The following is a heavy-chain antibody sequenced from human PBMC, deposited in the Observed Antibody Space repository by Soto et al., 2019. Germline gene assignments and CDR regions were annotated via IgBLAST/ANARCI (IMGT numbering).Heavy chain of an antibody. CDR1: GFTFSDYY. Sequence: PGGSLRLSCAASGFTFSDYYMSWIRQAPGKGLEWVSYISSSGSTIYYADSGKGRFTISRDNAKNSLYLQMNSLRAEDTAVYYCARDTGSLYDSSQTFDYWGQGTLVTVSS. CDR2: ISSSGSTI. V-gene: IGHV3-11*01. CDR3: ARDTGSLYDSSQTFDY. D-gene: IGHD3-22*01. J-gene: IGHJ4*02.